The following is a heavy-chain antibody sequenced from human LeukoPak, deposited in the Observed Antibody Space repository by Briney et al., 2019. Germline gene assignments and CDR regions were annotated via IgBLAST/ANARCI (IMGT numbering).Heavy chain of an antibody. D-gene: IGHD5-18*01. V-gene: IGHV3-53*01. J-gene: IGHJ6*02. CDR2: IYSGCNS. Sequence: GGSLRLSCAASGFTLSSNYMSWVRQAPGKGVEWGSVIYSGCNSYYADSVKGRFTISRDNSKNTLYLQMNSLRAEDTALYYCAQGSTWLQPYVWGQGTTVTVSS. CDR1: GFTLSSNY. CDR3: AQGSTWLQPYV.